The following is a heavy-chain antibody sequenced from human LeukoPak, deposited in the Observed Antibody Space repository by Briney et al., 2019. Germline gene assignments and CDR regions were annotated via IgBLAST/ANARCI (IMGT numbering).Heavy chain of an antibody. D-gene: IGHD3-16*01. Sequence: QTGGSLRLSCVASAFTFTTSWMTWVRQAPGKGLEWVANIDQDGSEKHYVDSVEGRFTISRDNAKNSLFLQMNSLRAEDTAVYYCVRDWGGPDDFWGQGTLVTVSS. CDR1: AFTFTTSW. V-gene: IGHV3-7*01. CDR3: VRDWGGPDDF. J-gene: IGHJ4*02. CDR2: IDQDGSEK.